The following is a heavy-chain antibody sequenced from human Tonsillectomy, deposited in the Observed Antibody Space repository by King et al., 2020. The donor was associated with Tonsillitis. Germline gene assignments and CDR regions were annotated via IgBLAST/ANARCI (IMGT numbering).Heavy chain of an antibody. D-gene: IGHD2-8*01. V-gene: IGHV4-39*01. Sequence: QLQESGPGLVKPSETLSLTCSVSGGSMSNSSYYWGWIRQPPGQVLEWIGSISYSGSTYYTTSLNRGVTISVDTSKNQFSLKLTSVTAADTAVYYCARHLGYCSNGVCYPRYAFDVWGQGTMVTVSS. CDR1: GGSMSNSSYY. J-gene: IGHJ3*01. CDR2: ISYSGST. CDR3: ARHLGYCSNGVCYPRYAFDV.